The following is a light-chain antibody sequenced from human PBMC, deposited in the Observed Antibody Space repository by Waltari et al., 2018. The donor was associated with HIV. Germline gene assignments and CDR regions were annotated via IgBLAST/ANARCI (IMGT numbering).Light chain of an antibody. CDR1: SFDIYGYNF. CDR2: EVS. J-gene: IGLJ3*02. CDR3: ISYISSSSPV. Sequence: QSALTQPASVSGSPGQSITISCTGTSFDIYGYNFVSWFQHHPGNAPKVIIYEVSNRPSGVSDRFSGSKSGNTASLTISGLQPEDEAEYFCISYISSSSPVFGGGTKLTVL. V-gene: IGLV2-14*01.